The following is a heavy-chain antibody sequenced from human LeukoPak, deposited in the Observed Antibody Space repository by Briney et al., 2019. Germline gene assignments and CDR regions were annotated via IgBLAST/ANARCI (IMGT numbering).Heavy chain of an antibody. J-gene: IGHJ4*02. CDR1: GFTFSSYW. CDR2: IKEEGREK. D-gene: IGHD5-12*01. CDR3: ARAGYQSY. Sequence: PGGSLRLSWAASGFTFSSYWMSWVRHAPGKGLEWVGNIKEEGREKYYVNSVKGRFTISRDNGKNSLYLQMDSLRAEDTAVYYCARAGYQSYWGQGTLVTVSS. V-gene: IGHV3-7*04.